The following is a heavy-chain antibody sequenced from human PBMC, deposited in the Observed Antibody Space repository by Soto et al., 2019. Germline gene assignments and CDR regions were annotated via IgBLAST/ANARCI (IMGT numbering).Heavy chain of an antibody. D-gene: IGHD2-21*01. Sequence: SETLYLTSTASGDCISRYYCIWILQPTEKGLEWIGYISYSGSTNYNPSIKSRVTLSVDTSKDQFSLKLSSVTAADTAVYYCARDTRGDRYFDYWGQRTLVTVSS. CDR3: ARDTRGDRYFDY. V-gene: IGHV4-59*01. J-gene: IGHJ4*02. CDR1: GDCISRYY. CDR2: ISYSGST.